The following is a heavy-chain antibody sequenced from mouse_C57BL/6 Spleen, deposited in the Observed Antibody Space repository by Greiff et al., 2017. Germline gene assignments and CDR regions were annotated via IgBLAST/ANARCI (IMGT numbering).Heavy chain of an antibody. Sequence: EVQRVESGGGLVKPGGSLKLSCAASGFTFSDYGMHWVRQAPEKGLEWVAYISSGSSTIYYADTVKGRFTISGDNAKNTLFLQMTSLRSEDTAMYYCARGGYGSSYTYWYFDVWGTGTTVTVSS. CDR3: ARGGYGSSYTYWYFDV. J-gene: IGHJ1*03. V-gene: IGHV5-17*01. CDR1: GFTFSDYG. D-gene: IGHD1-1*01. CDR2: ISSGSSTI.